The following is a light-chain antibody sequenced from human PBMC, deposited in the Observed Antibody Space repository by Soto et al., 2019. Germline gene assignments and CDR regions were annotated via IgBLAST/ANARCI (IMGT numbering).Light chain of an antibody. V-gene: IGLV1-51*02. Sequence: QSVWTQPPSVSAAPGQNVTISCSGSTSSLNNGYVSWYQRFPGTVPKLLMYENDKRPSGAPDRFSASKSGASATLGIAGLQTGDEADYYCATWDSGLSVLVFGGATKLPVL. J-gene: IGLJ2*01. CDR1: TSSLNNGY. CDR2: END. CDR3: ATWDSGLSVLV.